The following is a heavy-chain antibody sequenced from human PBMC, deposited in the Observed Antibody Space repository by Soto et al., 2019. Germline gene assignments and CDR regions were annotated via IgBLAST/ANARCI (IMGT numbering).Heavy chain of an antibody. CDR3: APVNDYGDYGPTAFHY. CDR2: IYWNDDK. J-gene: IGHJ4*02. CDR1: GFSLSTSGVG. V-gene: IGHV2-5*01. Sequence: QITLKESGPTLVKPTQTLTLICTFSGFSLSTSGVGVGWIRQPPGKALEWLALIYWNDDKRYSPSLKSRLTITKDTSKNQVVLTMTNMDPVDTATYYCAPVNDYGDYGPTAFHYWGQGTLVTVSS. D-gene: IGHD4-17*01.